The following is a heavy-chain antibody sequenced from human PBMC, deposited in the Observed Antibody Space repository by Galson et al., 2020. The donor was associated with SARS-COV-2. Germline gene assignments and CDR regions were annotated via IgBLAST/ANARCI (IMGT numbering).Heavy chain of an antibody. V-gene: IGHV4-34*01. Sequence: SETLSLTCAVYGGSFSGYYWSWIRQPPGKGLEWIGEINSRVSTNYNPSLKSRVTISVDTSKNHFSLKLSSVTAADTAVYYGAREENVFLVVTATRMCYFDYWGRGTLATVSS. CDR3: AREENVFLVVTATRMCYFDY. CDR1: GGSFSGYY. J-gene: IGHJ4*02. D-gene: IGHD2-21*02. CDR2: INSRVST.